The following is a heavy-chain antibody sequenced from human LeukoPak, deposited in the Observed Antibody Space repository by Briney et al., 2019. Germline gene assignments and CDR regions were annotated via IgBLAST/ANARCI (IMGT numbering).Heavy chain of an antibody. V-gene: IGHV1-24*01. CDR3: ATSRRYYDSSGYWVH. Sequence: ASVKVSCKVSGYTLTELSMHWVRPAPGKGLEWMGGFDPEDGETIYAQKFQGRVTMTEDTSTDTAYMELSSLRSEDTAVYYCATSRRYYDSSGYWVHWGQGTLVTVSS. CDR2: FDPEDGET. CDR1: GYTLTELS. D-gene: IGHD3-22*01. J-gene: IGHJ4*02.